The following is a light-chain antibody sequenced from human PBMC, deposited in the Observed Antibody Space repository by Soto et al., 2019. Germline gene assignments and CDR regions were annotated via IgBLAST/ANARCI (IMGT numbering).Light chain of an antibody. CDR1: QSISSW. CDR2: DAS. J-gene: IGKJ1*01. Sequence: QSPSSLSASVEDRVTITSGASQSISSWLAWYQQKPGKAPKLLIYDASSLESGVPSRFSVSGSRPEFTFTISRLQPNDFGSYCSQQYNNYSGTFGQGTKVDI. CDR3: QQYNNYSGT. V-gene: IGKV1-5*01.